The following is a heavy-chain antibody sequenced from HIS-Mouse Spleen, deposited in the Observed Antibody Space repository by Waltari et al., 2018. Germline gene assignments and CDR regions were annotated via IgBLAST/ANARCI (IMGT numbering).Heavy chain of an antibody. CDR3: ARSPSGSSWYDY. CDR1: GYTFTGYY. V-gene: IGHV1-2*02. Sequence: QVQLVPSGAEVQKPGASVKVSCKAPGYTFTGYYMHWVRQAPGQGLEWMGWINPNSGGTNYEQKFQGRVTMTRDTSISTAYMELSRLRSDDTAVYYCARSPSGSSWYDYWGQGTLVTVSS. J-gene: IGHJ4*02. CDR2: INPNSGGT. D-gene: IGHD6-13*01.